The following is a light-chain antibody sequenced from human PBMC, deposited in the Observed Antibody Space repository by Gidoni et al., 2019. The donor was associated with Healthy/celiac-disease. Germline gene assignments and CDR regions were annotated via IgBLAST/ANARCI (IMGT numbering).Light chain of an antibody. CDR2: AAA. Sequence: DIQMTQSPSSLSASVADRVTITCRASQIISSYLNWYQQKPGKPPKLLIYAAASLQSWVPSRFSGSGSGTDLTLTISSLQPEDFAAYYCQQSYSTPRFTFGHGTKVDIK. CDR1: QIISSY. J-gene: IGKJ3*01. V-gene: IGKV1-39*01. CDR3: QQSYSTPRFT.